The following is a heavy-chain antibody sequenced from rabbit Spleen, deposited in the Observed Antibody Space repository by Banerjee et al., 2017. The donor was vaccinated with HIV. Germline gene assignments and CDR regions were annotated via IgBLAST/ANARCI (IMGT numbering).Heavy chain of an antibody. V-gene: IGHV1S45*01. CDR3: ARDAGTSFSTYGIDL. J-gene: IGHJ6*01. CDR2: IYAGNSDST. CDR1: GFDFSSYE. Sequence: QAQLEESAGGLVPPGGSLKLSCTASGFDFSSYEMCWVRQAPGKGLEWGACIYAGNSDSTYSATWAKGRFPISKTSSTTVTLQMTSLTVADTATYFCARDAGTSFSTYGIDLWGPGTLVTVS. D-gene: IGHD8-1*01.